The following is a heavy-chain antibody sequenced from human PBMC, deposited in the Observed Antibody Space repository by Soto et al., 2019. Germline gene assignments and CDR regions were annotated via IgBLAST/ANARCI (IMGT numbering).Heavy chain of an antibody. CDR2: IYYSGST. Sequence: QVQLQESGPGLVKPSQTLSLACTVSGGSISSGGYYWSWIRQHPGKGLEWIGYIYYSGSTYYNPCLKSRVTISVDTSKNQFSLKLSSVTAADTAVYYCSRAAHYSSPFRWFDPWGQGTLVTVSS. V-gene: IGHV4-31*03. CDR1: GGSISSGGYY. D-gene: IGHD6-13*01. J-gene: IGHJ5*02. CDR3: SRAAHYSSPFRWFDP.